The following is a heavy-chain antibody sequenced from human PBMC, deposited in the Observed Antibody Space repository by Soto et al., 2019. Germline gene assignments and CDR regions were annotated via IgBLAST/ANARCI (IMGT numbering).Heavy chain of an antibody. CDR2: IKSKTDGGTT. J-gene: IGHJ4*02. CDR1: GFTFSNAW. D-gene: IGHD3-9*01. V-gene: IGHV3-15*01. CDR3: TTDIPVLRYFDWFPRKDY. Sequence: EVQLVESGGGLVKPGGSLRLSCAASGFTFSNAWMSWVRQAPGKGLEWVGRIKSKTDGGTTDYAAPVKGRFTISRDDSKNTLYLQMNSLKTEDTAVYYCTTDIPVLRYFDWFPRKDYWGQGTLVTVSS.